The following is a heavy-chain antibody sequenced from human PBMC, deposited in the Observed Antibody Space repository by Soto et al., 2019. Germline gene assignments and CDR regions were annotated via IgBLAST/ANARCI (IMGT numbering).Heavy chain of an antibody. CDR3: ARDRSSSSGRKFDY. Sequence: ASVKVSCKASGGTFSSYAISWVRQAPGQGLEWMGGIIPIFGTANYAQKFQGRVTITADESTSTAYMELSSLRSEDTAVYYCARDRSSSSGRKFDYWGQGTLVTVSS. D-gene: IGHD6-6*01. CDR1: GGTFSSYA. CDR2: IIPIFGTA. J-gene: IGHJ4*02. V-gene: IGHV1-69*13.